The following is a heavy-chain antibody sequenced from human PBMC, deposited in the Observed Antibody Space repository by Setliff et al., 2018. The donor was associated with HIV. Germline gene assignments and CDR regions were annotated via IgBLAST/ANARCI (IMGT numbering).Heavy chain of an antibody. CDR2: VNPTSGST. CDR3: ARVRLYNNALDY. V-gene: IGHV1-8*02. CDR1: GGTFSSYA. Sequence: ASVKVSCKPSGGTFSSYAITWVRQAPGQGLEWVGIVNPTSGSTTYAQTFQGRVTMTGNTSISTAYMELSSLRSEDTAVYYCARVRLYNNALDYWGQGTLVTVSS. J-gene: IGHJ4*02. D-gene: IGHD3-10*01.